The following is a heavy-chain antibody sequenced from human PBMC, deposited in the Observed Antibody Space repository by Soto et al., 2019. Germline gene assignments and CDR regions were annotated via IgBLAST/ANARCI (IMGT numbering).Heavy chain of an antibody. CDR1: GFTFSSYA. CDR3: ARDQGWIYADAFDI. Sequence: QVQLVESGGGVVQPGRSLRLSCAASGFTFSSYAMHWVRQAPGKGLEWVAVISYDGSNKYYADSVKGRFTISRDNSKNTMYLQMNSLRAEDTAVYYCARDQGWIYADAFDIWGQGTMVTVSS. J-gene: IGHJ3*02. CDR2: ISYDGSNK. D-gene: IGHD6-19*01. V-gene: IGHV3-30-3*01.